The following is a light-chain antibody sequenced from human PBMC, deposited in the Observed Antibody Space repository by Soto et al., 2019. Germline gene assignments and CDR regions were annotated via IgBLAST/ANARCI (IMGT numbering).Light chain of an antibody. CDR2: SDD. CDR1: NSNIGRNT. CDR3: AAWDDTLRARV. Sequence: QSVLTQPPSASGTPGQRVTISCSGSNSNIGRNTVSWYQQVPGTAPKSLIYSDDQRPSGVPDRISGSRSGTSASLAISGLQSGDDAEYYCAAWDDTLRARVFGGGTKLTVL. V-gene: IGLV1-44*01. J-gene: IGLJ2*01.